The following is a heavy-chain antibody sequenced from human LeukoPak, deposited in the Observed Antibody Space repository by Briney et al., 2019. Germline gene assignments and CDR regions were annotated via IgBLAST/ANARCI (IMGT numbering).Heavy chain of an antibody. CDR2: INPSAGST. Sequence: GASVKVSCKASGYTFTSYCMHWVRQAPGQGLEWMGIINPSAGSTSYAQKFQGRVTMTRDTSTSTVYMELSSLSSEDTAVYYCARGGRERYSSGWTDAFDIWGQGTMVTVSS. V-gene: IGHV1-46*01. CDR3: ARGGRERYSSGWTDAFDI. CDR1: GYTFTSYC. D-gene: IGHD6-19*01. J-gene: IGHJ3*02.